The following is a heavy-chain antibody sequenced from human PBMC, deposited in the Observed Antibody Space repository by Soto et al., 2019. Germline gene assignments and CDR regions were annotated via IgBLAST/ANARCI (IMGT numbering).Heavy chain of an antibody. CDR3: ARRGACISTSCSLDY. Sequence: ASVKVYCKASGYTFTIYYIEWVRKAPGQGLEWMGIINPSGGSTTYAQKFQGRVTMTRDTSTSTVYMELSSLRSEDTAVYYCARRGACISTSCSLDYWGQGTLVTVSS. D-gene: IGHD2-2*01. CDR2: INPSGGST. J-gene: IGHJ4*02. CDR1: GYTFTIYY. V-gene: IGHV1-46*01.